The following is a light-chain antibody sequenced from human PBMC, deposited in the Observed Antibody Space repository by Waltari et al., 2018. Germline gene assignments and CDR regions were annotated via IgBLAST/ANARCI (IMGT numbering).Light chain of an antibody. CDR2: DAS. J-gene: IGKJ4*01. CDR1: QSVSNY. Sequence: EIVLTQSPATLSLSPGERATLSCRTSQSVSNYLAWYQQKPGQAPRLLIYDASNRATGIPARFSGSGSGTDFTLTISNLEPEDFAVYYCQQRSYWLTFGGGTKVEIK. CDR3: QQRSYWLT. V-gene: IGKV3-11*01.